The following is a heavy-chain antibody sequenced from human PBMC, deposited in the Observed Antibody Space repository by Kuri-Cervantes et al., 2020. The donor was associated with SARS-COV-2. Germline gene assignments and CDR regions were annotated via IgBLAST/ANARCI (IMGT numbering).Heavy chain of an antibody. CDR2: IYTSGNT. CDR1: GGSISRYY. D-gene: IGHD3-10*01. V-gene: IGHV4-4*07. Sequence: SETLSLTCTVSGGSISRYYWSWIRQAAREGLEWIGRIYTSGNTNYNPSLKSRVTMSVDTSKNQFSLKLDSVTAADTAVYYCASDLFGELATYFDYWGQGALVTVSS. J-gene: IGHJ4*02. CDR3: ASDLFGELATYFDY.